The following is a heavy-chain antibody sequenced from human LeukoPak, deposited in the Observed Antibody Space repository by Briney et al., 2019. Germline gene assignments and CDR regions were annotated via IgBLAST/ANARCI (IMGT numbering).Heavy chain of an antibody. J-gene: IGHJ4*02. CDR3: ARARELYYFDY. Sequence: SETLSLTCTVSGASINNYYWSWIRQPPGKGLEWIGYIHYSGSTDYSPSLKSRVTISVDTSKNHFSLKLSSVTAADTAVYYCARARELYYFDYWGQGTLVTVSS. CDR1: GASINNYY. V-gene: IGHV4-59*08. D-gene: IGHD3-10*01. CDR2: IHYSGST.